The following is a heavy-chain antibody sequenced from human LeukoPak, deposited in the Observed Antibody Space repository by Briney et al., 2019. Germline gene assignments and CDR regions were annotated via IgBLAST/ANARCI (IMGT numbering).Heavy chain of an antibody. Sequence: GGSLRLSCAASGFTFSSYGIHWVRQAPGQGLEWVAVISYNGSNKYYADSVKGRFSISRDNPKNTLYLQMNSLRAEDTAVYYCAKDRDDYYYYGMDVWGQGTTVTVSS. V-gene: IGHV3-30*18. CDR2: ISYNGSNK. J-gene: IGHJ6*02. CDR1: GFTFSSYG. CDR3: AKDRDDYYYYGMDV.